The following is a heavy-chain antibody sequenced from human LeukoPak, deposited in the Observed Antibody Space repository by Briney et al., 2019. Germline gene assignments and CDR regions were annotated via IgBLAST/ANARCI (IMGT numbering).Heavy chain of an antibody. V-gene: IGHV1-69*06. Sequence: SVKVSCKASGGTFSSYAISWVRQAPGQGLEWMGGIIPIFGTANYAQKFQGRVTITADKSTSTAYMELSSLRSEDTAVYYCASNNWFGDLLDYFDLWGRGTLVTVSS. J-gene: IGHJ2*01. CDR2: IIPIFGTA. D-gene: IGHD3-10*01. CDR1: GGTFSSYA. CDR3: ASNNWFGDLLDYFDL.